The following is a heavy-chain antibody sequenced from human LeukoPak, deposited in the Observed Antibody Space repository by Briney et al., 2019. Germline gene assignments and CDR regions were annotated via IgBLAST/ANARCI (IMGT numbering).Heavy chain of an antibody. CDR1: GGSMSPYH. D-gene: IGHD6-19*01. J-gene: IGHJ4*02. CDR3: ARAVSGRFDY. CDR2: IYYSGST. Sequence: TSETLSLTCTVSGGSMSPYHWGWIRQPPGKGLEWTGYIYYSGSTNYNPSLKSRVTKSVDTSKNQFSLKLSSVTAADTAIYYCARAVSGRFDYWGQGTLVTVSS. V-gene: IGHV4-59*12.